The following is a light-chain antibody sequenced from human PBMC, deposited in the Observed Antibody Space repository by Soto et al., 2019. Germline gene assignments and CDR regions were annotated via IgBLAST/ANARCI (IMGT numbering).Light chain of an antibody. J-gene: IGKJ1*01. CDR1: QRISSW. CDR2: KAS. Sequence: DIQMTQSPSTLSASVGDRVTITCRASQRISSWLAWYQQKPGKAPKLLIYKASSLESGVPSRFSGSGSGTEFTLTISSLQPDDFATYYGQQYNSYLWTFGQVTKVEIK. CDR3: QQYNSYLWT. V-gene: IGKV1-5*03.